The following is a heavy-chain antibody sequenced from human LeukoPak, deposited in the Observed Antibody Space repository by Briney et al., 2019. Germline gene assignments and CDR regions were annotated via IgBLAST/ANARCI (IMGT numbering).Heavy chain of an antibody. CDR2: INQDGSEK. V-gene: IGHV3-7*01. D-gene: IGHD2-2*01. CDR3: ARENQESYCSSTSCYYYYGMDV. J-gene: IGHJ6*02. CDR1: GFTFSNYW. Sequence: HPGGSLRLSCAVSGFTFSNYWMSWVRQAPGKGLEWVANINQDGSEKYYVDSVKGRCTISRDNAKNSLYLQMNSLRAEDTAVYYCARENQESYCSSTSCYYYYGMDVWGQGTTVTVSS.